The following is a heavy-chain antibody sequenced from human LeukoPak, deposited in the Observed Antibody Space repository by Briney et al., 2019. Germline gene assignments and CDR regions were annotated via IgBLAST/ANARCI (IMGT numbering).Heavy chain of an antibody. Sequence: PGGSLRLSCAPSGFTFSSYAMSWVRQAPGEGLEWVSGISGSGDSTYYADSVKGRFTISRDNSKNTLYLQMTSLRADDTAVYYCARTTGCSSTSCYVNFWGQGTLVTVSS. CDR1: GFTFSSYA. D-gene: IGHD2-2*01. J-gene: IGHJ4*02. CDR2: ISGSGDST. V-gene: IGHV3-23*01. CDR3: ARTTGCSSTSCYVNF.